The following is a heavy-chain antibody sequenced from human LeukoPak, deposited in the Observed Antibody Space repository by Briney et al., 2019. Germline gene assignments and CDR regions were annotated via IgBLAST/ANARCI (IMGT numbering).Heavy chain of an antibody. CDR3: ARSSDYVFDY. CDR1: GYSFTTSW. V-gene: IGHV5-51*01. CDR2: IYPGDSDT. Sequence: GESLKISCKASGYSFTTSWTGWVSQMPGKGLEWMGVIYPGDSDTRYSPSFQGQVTISADKSISTAYLQWSSLKASDTAMYYCARSSDYVFDYWGQGTLVTVSS. D-gene: IGHD4-17*01. J-gene: IGHJ4*02.